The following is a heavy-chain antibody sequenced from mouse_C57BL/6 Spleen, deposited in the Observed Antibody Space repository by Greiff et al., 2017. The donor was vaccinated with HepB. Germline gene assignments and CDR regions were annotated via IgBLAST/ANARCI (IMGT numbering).Heavy chain of an antibody. V-gene: IGHV2-5*01. CDR1: GFSFTSYG. J-gene: IGHJ2*01. D-gene: IGHD2-4*01. CDR2: IWRGGST. Sequence: VKLMESGPGLVQPSQSLSITCTVSGFSFTSYGVHWVRQSPGKGLEWLGVIWRGGSTDYNAAFMSRLSITKDNSKSQVFFKMNSLQADDTAIYYCAKNGGYYDYDGNYFDYWGQGTTLTVSS. CDR3: AKNGGYYDYDGNYFDY.